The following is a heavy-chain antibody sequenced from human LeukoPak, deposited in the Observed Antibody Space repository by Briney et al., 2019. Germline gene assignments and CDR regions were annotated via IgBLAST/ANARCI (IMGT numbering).Heavy chain of an antibody. J-gene: IGHJ4*02. CDR3: GRGGGSYYFHYFDY. Sequence: GGSLRLSCAASGFTVSSNYMSWVRQAPGKGLEWVSVIYSGGSTYYADSVKGRFTISRDNSKNTLYLQMNSLRAEDTAVYYCGRGGGSYYFHYFDYWGQGTLVAVSS. D-gene: IGHD1-26*01. CDR1: GFTVSSNY. V-gene: IGHV3-53*01. CDR2: IYSGGST.